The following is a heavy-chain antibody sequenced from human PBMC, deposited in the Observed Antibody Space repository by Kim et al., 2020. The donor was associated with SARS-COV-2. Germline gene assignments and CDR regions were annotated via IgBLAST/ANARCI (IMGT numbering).Heavy chain of an antibody. CDR3: ARGRSWSSSSLVGVYYYGMDV. D-gene: IGHD6-6*01. V-gene: IGHV4-34*01. CDR2: INHSGST. J-gene: IGHJ6*02. CDR1: GGSFSGYY. Sequence: SETLSLTCAVYGGSFSGYYWSWIRQPPGKGLEWIGEINHSGSTNYNPSLKSRVTISVDTSKNQFSLKLSSVTAADTAVYNCARGRSWSSSSLVGVYYYGMDVWGQGTTVTVSS.